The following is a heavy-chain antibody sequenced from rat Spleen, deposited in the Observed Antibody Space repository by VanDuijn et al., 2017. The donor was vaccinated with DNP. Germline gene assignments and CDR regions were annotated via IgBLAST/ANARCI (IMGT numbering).Heavy chain of an antibody. D-gene: IGHD1-11*01. J-gene: IGHJ2*01. V-gene: IGHV5-7*01. CDR2: IIYDGSST. Sequence: EVQLVESGGGLVQPGRSLKLSCAASGFTFGDYNMAWVRQAPKKGLEWVATIIYDGSSTYYRDSVKGRFTTSRDNAKSTLYLQMNSLRSEDTATYYCAKGGDYGGFDYWGQGVMVTVSS. CDR1: GFTFGDYN. CDR3: AKGGDYGGFDY.